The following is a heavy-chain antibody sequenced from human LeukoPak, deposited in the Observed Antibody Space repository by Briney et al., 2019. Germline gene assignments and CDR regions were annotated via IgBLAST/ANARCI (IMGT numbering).Heavy chain of an antibody. D-gene: IGHD6-19*01. CDR1: GYTFTSYD. V-gene: IGHV1-8*03. CDR2: MNPNSGNT. CDR3: ARLVAGQHYYMDV. Sequence: ASVKVSCKASGYTFTSYDINWVRQATGQGLEWMGWMNPNSGNTGYAQKFQGRVTITRNTSISTAYMELSSLRAEDTALYHCARLVAGQHYYMDVWGKGTTVTISS. J-gene: IGHJ6*03.